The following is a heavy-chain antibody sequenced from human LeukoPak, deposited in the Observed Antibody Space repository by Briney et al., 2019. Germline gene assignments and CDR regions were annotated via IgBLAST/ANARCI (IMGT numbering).Heavy chain of an antibody. J-gene: IGHJ4*02. CDR1: GFTGSNNY. V-gene: IGHV3-48*01. D-gene: IGHD2-2*01. CDR2: ISSSSSTI. Sequence: GGSLRLSCAASGFTGSNNYVSWVRQAPGKGLEWVSYISSSSSTIHYADSVKGRFTISRDNAKNSLYLQMNSLRAEDTAVYYCARDRAVVGYCSSTSCYVLDYWGQGTLVTVSS. CDR3: ARDRAVVGYCSSTSCYVLDY.